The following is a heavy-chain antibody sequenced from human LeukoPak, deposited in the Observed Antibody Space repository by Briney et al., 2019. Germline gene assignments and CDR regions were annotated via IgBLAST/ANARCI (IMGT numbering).Heavy chain of an antibody. CDR3: ARGYGYNFFDY. Sequence: GGSLRLSCAVSGFSVTNNYMSWVRQAPGKGLEWVSVFYVGGATYYADSVKGRFTISRDNSENTLYLQMKSLRADDTAVYYCARGYGYNFFDYWGQGTLVTVSS. D-gene: IGHD5-24*01. CDR1: GFSVTNNY. CDR2: FYVGGAT. V-gene: IGHV3-53*01. J-gene: IGHJ4*02.